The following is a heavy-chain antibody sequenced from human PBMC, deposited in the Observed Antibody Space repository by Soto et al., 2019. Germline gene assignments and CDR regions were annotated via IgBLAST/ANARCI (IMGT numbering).Heavy chain of an antibody. CDR3: ARTYSSNYAFDI. Sequence: EVQLVESGGGLVQPGGSLRLSCAASGFTFSSYWMHWLRQAPGKGLVWVSRISADGSSTTYADSVKGRFTNSRDNAKNTLYLQMNSLRAEDTAVFYCARTYSSNYAFDIWGQGTMVTVSS. J-gene: IGHJ3*02. CDR2: ISADGSST. CDR1: GFTFSSYW. V-gene: IGHV3-74*01. D-gene: IGHD6-13*01.